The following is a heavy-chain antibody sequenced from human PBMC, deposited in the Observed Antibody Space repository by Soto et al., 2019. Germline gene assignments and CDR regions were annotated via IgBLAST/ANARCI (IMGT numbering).Heavy chain of an antibody. Sequence: GGSLRLSCAASGFTFSSYGMHWVRQAPGKGLEWVAVISYDGSNKYYADSVKGRFTISRDNSKNTLYLQMNSLRAEDTAVYYCAKDTIAVAGTAEYYFDYWGQGTLVTVSS. CDR1: GFTFSSYG. CDR2: ISYDGSNK. V-gene: IGHV3-30*18. J-gene: IGHJ4*02. D-gene: IGHD6-19*01. CDR3: AKDTIAVAGTAEYYFDY.